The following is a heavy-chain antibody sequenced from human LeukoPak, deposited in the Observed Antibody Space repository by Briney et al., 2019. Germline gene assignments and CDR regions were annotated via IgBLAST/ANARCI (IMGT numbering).Heavy chain of an antibody. Sequence: ASVKVSCKASGYTFTDYYIHWVRQAPGQGLEWMGWINPNSGGTNYAQKFQGRVTMTRDTSISTAYMELTRLTSDDTAVYYCATVVAVADYFDYWGQGTLVTVSS. V-gene: IGHV1-2*02. J-gene: IGHJ4*02. CDR2: INPNSGGT. D-gene: IGHD6-19*01. CDR3: ATVVAVADYFDY. CDR1: GYTFTDYY.